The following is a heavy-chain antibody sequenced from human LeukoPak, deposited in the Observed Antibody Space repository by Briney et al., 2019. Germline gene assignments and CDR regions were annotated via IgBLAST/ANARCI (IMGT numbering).Heavy chain of an antibody. CDR2: IRYEGNNK. CDR3: AKSRNPDDFGDYVSFSPHAFDL. D-gene: IGHD4-17*01. V-gene: IGHV3-30*02. Sequence: PGGSLRLSCAASGFTFSNYCMHWVRQAPGKGLDWVAFIRYEGNNKYYADSVKGRLTISRDNSKNTLYLHMNSLRVDVTAVYYCAKSRNPDDFGDYVSFSPHAFDLWGQGTMVTVSS. CDR1: GFTFSNYC. J-gene: IGHJ3*01.